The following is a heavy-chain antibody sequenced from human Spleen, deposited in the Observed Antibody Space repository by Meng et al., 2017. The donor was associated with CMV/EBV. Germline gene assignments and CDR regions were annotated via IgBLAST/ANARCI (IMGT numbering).Heavy chain of an antibody. V-gene: IGHV7-4-1*02. J-gene: IGHJ4*02. CDR3: ARDYGSGPLDY. D-gene: IGHD3-10*01. Sequence: QVQLVRSGAELKKLGASVKVSCKASGYTFPSYGISWVRQAPGQGLEWMGWINTNTGNPTYAQGFTGRFVFSLDTSVSTAYLQISSLKAEDTAVYYCARDYGSGPLDYWGQGTLVTSPQ. CDR2: INTNTGNP. CDR1: GYTFPSYG.